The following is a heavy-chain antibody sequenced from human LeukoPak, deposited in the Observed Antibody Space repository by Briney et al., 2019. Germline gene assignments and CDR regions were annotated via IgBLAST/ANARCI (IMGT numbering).Heavy chain of an antibody. D-gene: IGHD6-13*01. CDR1: GFTFSSYA. CDR2: ISGSGGST. J-gene: IGHJ4*02. V-gene: IGHV3-23*01. CDR3: AKVTGIAAAGRVDY. Sequence: GGSLRLSRAASGFTFSSYAMSWVRQAPGKGLEWVSAISGSGGSTYYADSVKGRFTISRDNSKNTLYLQMNSLRAEDTAVYYCAKVTGIAAAGRVDYWGQGTLVTVSS.